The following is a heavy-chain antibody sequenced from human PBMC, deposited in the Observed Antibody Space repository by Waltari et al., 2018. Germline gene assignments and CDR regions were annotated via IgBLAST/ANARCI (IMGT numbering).Heavy chain of an antibody. J-gene: IGHJ4*02. CDR3: ARAKAAAGTSVDY. V-gene: IGHV4-59*01. Sequence: QVQLQESGPGLVKPSETLSLTCTVSGGSISSYYWSWIRQPPGKGLEWIGYIYYSGSTNYNPSLKSRVTISVDTSKNQFSLKLSSVTAADTAVYYCARAKAAAGTSVDYWGQGTLVTVSS. D-gene: IGHD6-13*01. CDR2: IYYSGST. CDR1: GGSISSYY.